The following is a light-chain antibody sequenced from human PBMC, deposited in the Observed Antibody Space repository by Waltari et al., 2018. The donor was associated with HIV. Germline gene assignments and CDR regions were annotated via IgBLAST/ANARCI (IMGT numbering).Light chain of an antibody. Sequence: IQMTQSPTSLSVSDVETFTFTCRSSQNIVIYVIWYQHPCGPYHPLLFFSSSSLQRGVSSRFSGRGSGTDFTLTINNLQPEDFATYYCEQSYDFPRTFGQGTTVE. J-gene: IGKJ1*01. V-gene: IGKV1-39*01. CDR3: EQSYDFPRT. CDR1: QNIVIY. CDR2: SSS.